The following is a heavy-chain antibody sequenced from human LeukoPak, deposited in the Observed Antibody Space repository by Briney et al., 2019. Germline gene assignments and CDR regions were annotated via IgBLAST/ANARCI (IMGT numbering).Heavy chain of an antibody. CDR3: ARDGPRINYYGSAVAFDI. D-gene: IGHD3-10*01. J-gene: IGHJ3*02. CDR2: IRSKAYGGTT. CDR1: GFTFGDYA. V-gene: IGHV3-49*03. Sequence: GGSLRLSCTASGFTFGDYAMSWFRQAPGKGLEWVGFIRSKAYGGTTEYAASVKGRFTISRDDSKSIAYLQMNSLRAEDTAVYYCARDGPRINYYGSAVAFDIWGQGTMVTVSS.